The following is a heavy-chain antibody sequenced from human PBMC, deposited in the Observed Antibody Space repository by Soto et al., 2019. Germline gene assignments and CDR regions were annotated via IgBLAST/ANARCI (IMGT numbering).Heavy chain of an antibody. CDR2: ISYDGSNK. V-gene: IGHV3-30-3*01. CDR3: ARDKDRRYYFDY. Sequence: GESLKISCAASGFTFSSYAMHWVCQAPGKGLEWVAVISYDGSNKYYADSVKGRFTISRDNSKNTLYLQMNSLRAEDTAVYYCARDKDRRYYFDYWGQGTLVTVSS. J-gene: IGHJ4*02. CDR1: GFTFSSYA.